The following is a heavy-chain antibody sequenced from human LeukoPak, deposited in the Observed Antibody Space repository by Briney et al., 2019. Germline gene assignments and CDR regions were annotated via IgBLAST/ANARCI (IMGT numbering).Heavy chain of an antibody. J-gene: IGHJ4*02. D-gene: IGHD4-17*01. CDR1: GGSISSYY. CDR2: IYYSGST. V-gene: IGHV4-59*08. Sequence: PSETLSLTCTVSGGSISSYYWSWVRQPPGKGLEWIGYIYYSGSTNYNPSLKSRVTISVDTSKNQFSLKLSSVTAADMAVYYCASTVTTWYFGYWGQGTLVTVSS. CDR3: ASTVTTWYFGY.